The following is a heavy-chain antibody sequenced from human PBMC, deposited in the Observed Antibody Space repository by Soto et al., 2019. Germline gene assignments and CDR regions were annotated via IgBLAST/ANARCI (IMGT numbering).Heavy chain of an antibody. D-gene: IGHD6-19*01. CDR3: ASGCGIAVAGTPYYYYGMDV. Sequence: PGGSLRLSCAASGFTFSSYAMHWVRQAPGKGLEWVAVISYDGSNKYYADSVKGRFTISRDNSKNTLYLQMNSLRAEDTAVYYCASGCGIAVAGTPYYYYGMDVWGQGTTVTVSS. J-gene: IGHJ6*02. V-gene: IGHV3-30-3*01. CDR2: ISYDGSNK. CDR1: GFTFSSYA.